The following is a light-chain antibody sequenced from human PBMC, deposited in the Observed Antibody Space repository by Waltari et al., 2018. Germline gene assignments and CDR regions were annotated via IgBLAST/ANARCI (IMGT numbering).Light chain of an antibody. J-gene: IGLJ2*01. CDR2: EGS. CDR3: CSYASGDTIL. CDR1: SSDVGSYTL. Sequence: QSALTQPASVSGSPGQSITISCTGTSSDVGSYTLVSWFQHHPGKAPQLMIYEGSKRPSGVSNRLSGSKSGNTASLTISGLQAEDEADYYCCSYASGDTILFGGGTKLTVL. V-gene: IGLV2-23*01.